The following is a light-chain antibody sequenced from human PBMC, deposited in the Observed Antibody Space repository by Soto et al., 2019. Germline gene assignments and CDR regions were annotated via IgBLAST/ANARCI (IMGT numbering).Light chain of an antibody. J-gene: IGLJ3*02. Sequence: QSVLTQPRSVSGSPGQSVTISCTGTSSDVGGYNSVSWYQQHPGKVLKLMIYDVNRRPSGVPDRFSGSKSGNTASLTISGLQAEDEADYYCCSYAGTHTSFGGGTKVTVL. CDR3: CSYAGTHTS. CDR2: DVN. V-gene: IGLV2-11*01. CDR1: SSDVGGYNS.